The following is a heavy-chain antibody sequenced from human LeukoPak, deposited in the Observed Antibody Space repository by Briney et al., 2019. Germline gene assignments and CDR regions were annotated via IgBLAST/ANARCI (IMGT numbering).Heavy chain of an antibody. CDR1: GFILSTYW. CDR2: IKQDGSEK. CDR3: ARGLYVGK. J-gene: IGHJ4*02. D-gene: IGHD3-16*01. Sequence: GGSLRPSCPASGFILSTYWMSWVRQAPGKGLEWVANIKQDGSEKYYVDSVKGRFTISRDNAKNSLYLQMNSLRAEDTAVYYCARGLYVGKWGQGTLVTVSS. V-gene: IGHV3-7*01.